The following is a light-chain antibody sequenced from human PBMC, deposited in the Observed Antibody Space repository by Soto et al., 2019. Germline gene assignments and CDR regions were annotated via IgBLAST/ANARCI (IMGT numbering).Light chain of an antibody. J-gene: IGLJ3*02. Sequence: QSVLTQPPSVSGAPGQRVTIFCSGSSSNIGAGYDVHWYQQLPGTAPKLLISGNNNRPSGVPGRFSGSKSVTAASLAITGLQADDEADYCCQSFDSSLSGFWVFGGGTKLTVL. CDR3: QSFDSSLSGFWV. V-gene: IGLV1-40*01. CDR1: SSNIGAGYD. CDR2: GNN.